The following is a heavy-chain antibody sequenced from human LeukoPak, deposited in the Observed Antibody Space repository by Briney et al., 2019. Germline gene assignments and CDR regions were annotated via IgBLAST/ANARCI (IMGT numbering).Heavy chain of an antibody. CDR1: GFTLSNHW. J-gene: IGHJ4*02. V-gene: IGHV3-74*03. Sequence: PGGSLRLSCAASGFTLSNHWMHWVRQAPGKGLVWVSRISGDEIWTTYADSVKGRFIISRDNAKDTLYLQMNTLRTEDTAVYYCARDGRKVSSSDPFDYWGQGTLVTVSS. D-gene: IGHD6-6*01. CDR3: ARDGRKVSSSDPFDY. CDR2: ISGDEIWT.